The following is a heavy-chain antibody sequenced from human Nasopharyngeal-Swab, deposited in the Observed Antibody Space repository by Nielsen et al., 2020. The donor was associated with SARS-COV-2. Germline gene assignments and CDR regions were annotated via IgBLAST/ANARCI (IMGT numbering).Heavy chain of an antibody. D-gene: IGHD5-12*01. CDR3: ARILSGYDRYYFDY. CDR2: INPNSGGT. V-gene: IGHV1-2*06. Sequence: WVRQAPGQGLEWMGRINPNSGGTNYAQKFQGRVTMTRDTSISTAYMELSRLRSDDTAVYYYARILSGYDRYYFDYWGQGTLVTVSS. J-gene: IGHJ4*02.